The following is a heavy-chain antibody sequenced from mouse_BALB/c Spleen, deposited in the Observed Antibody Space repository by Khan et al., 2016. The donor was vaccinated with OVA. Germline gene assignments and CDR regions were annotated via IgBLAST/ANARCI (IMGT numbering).Heavy chain of an antibody. CDR1: GYSITTDYA. CDR2: ISYNGNT. D-gene: IGHD1-1*02. CDR3: ARVYGGDFDY. V-gene: IGHV3-2*02. J-gene: IGHJ2*01. Sequence: EVKLLESGPGLVKPSQSLSLTCTVTGYSITTDYAWNWIRQFPGNKLEWMGFISYNGNTKYNPSLKSRISITRDTSKNQFFLQLKSVTTEDTASYYCARVYGGDFDYWGQGTTLTVSS.